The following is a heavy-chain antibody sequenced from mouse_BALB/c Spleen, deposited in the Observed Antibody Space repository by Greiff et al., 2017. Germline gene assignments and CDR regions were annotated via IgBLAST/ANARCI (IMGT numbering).Heavy chain of an antibody. CDR3: ARDGMGYGGAMDY. V-gene: IGHV5-6-3*01. D-gene: IGHD2-2*01. Sequence: EVHLVESGGGLVQPGGSLKLSCAASGFTFSSYGMSWVRQTPDKRLELVATINSNGGSTYYPDSVKGRFTISRDNAKNTLYLQMSSLKSEDTAMYYCARDGMGYGGAMDYWGQGTSVTVSS. CDR2: INSNGGST. J-gene: IGHJ4*01. CDR1: GFTFSSYG.